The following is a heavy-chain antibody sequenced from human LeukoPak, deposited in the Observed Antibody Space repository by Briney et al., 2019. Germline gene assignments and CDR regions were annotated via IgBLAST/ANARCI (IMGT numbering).Heavy chain of an antibody. J-gene: IGHJ5*02. V-gene: IGHV4-4*07. Sequence: SETLSLTCTPSGGSISSSYRSWVRPPAGKGLEWIGRIYTSGSNNYNPSLKSRVTMSVDTSKNQFSLKLSSVTAADTAVYYCARDQGRTVTLGWFDPWGQGTLVTVSS. CDR2: IYTSGSN. CDR3: ARDQGRTVTLGWFDP. CDR1: GGSISSSY. D-gene: IGHD4-17*01.